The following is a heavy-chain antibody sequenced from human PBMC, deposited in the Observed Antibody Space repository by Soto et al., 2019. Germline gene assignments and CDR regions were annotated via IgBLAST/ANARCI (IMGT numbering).Heavy chain of an antibody. J-gene: IGHJ3*02. CDR1: GGSISSVDYY. CDR3: AQIWSGIRREAFDX. V-gene: IGHV4-30-4*02. CDR2: IYYSGST. D-gene: IGHD3-3*01. Sequence: SDTLSLTCTVSGGSISSVDYYWSWIRQPPGKGLELIGYIYYSGSTYYNPSLKSRVTISVDTSKKQFSLKLSSVTAADTAVYYCAQIWSGIRREAFDXWGQGTLVTVS.